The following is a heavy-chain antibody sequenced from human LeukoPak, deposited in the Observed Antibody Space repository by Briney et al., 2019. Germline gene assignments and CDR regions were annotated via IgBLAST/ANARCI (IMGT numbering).Heavy chain of an antibody. Sequence: GGSLRLSCAASGFTFSSYAMSWARQAPGKGLEWVSAIRSSGGSTSCPDSVKGRFTISRDNAKNTLYLQMNSLRAEDTAVYYCAKPKYTSTWPFDYWGQGTLVTVSS. CDR1: GFTFSSYA. CDR2: IRSSGGST. CDR3: AKPKYTSTWPFDY. J-gene: IGHJ4*02. V-gene: IGHV3-23*01. D-gene: IGHD6-13*01.